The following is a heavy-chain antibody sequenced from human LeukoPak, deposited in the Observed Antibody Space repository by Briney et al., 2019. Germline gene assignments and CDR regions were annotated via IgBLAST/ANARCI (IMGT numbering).Heavy chain of an antibody. D-gene: IGHD2-2*01. V-gene: IGHV4-39*01. CDR1: GGTNCGRSYY. CDR3: ETLPQYCRSTSCPFNY. CDR2: IYYSGTT. Sequence: PSETLSVTSSVPGGTNCGRSYYMGWIRQPPGKGLEWIGSIYYSGTTYYNPSLKSRVTISVDTSKTQFSLKLSSVTAVDTAVYYFETLPQYCRSTSCPFNYWGQGTLVTVSS. J-gene: IGHJ4*02.